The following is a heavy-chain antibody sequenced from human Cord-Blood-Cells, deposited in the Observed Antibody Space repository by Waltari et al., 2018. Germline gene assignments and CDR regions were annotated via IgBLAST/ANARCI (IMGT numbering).Heavy chain of an antibody. CDR2: INPTTGGT. CDR1: GYTFTGYY. Sequence: QVQLVQSGAEVKKPGASVKVSCKASGYTFTGYYMHWVRQAPGQGLEWMGWINPTTGGTNYAQKFQGRVTMTRDTSISTAYMELSRLRSDDTAVYYCARDGVTTPGAFDYWGQGTLVTVSS. CDR3: ARDGVTTPGAFDY. D-gene: IGHD4-4*01. V-gene: IGHV1-2*02. J-gene: IGHJ4*02.